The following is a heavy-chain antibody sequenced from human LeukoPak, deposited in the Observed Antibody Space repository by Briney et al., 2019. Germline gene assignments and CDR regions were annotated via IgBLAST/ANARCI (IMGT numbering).Heavy chain of an antibody. V-gene: IGHV4-59*01. CDR3: ARDDGYNINDY. CDR2: IYYSGST. CDR1: GGSISSYY. Sequence: PSETLSLTCTVSGGSISSYYWSWIRQPPGKGLEWIGYIYYSGSTNYNPSLKSRVTISVDTSKNQLSLKLSSVTAADTAVYYCARDDGYNINDYWGQGTLVTVSS. J-gene: IGHJ4*02. D-gene: IGHD5-24*01.